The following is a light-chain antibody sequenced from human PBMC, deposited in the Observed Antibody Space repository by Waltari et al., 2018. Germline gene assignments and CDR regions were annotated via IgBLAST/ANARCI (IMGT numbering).Light chain of an antibody. Sequence: PGERATLSCRASRSVSSTYLAWYRQKPGQAPSLVIHDVSSRATGIPDRFSGSGSGTYFTLTISRLEPEDFAVYYCQQYGNSPFTFGRGTKLEIK. CDR2: DVS. V-gene: IGKV3-20*01. CDR3: QQYGNSPFT. CDR1: RSVSSTY. J-gene: IGKJ2*01.